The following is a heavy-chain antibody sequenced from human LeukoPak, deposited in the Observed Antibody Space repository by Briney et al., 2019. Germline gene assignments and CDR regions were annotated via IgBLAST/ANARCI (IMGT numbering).Heavy chain of an antibody. CDR2: LSGSGGST. D-gene: IGHD2-21*02. CDR1: GFTFSNYA. Sequence: PGGSLRLSCAASGFTFSNYAMSWVRQAPGKGLEWVSALSGSGGSTYYADSVKGRFTISRDNSKNTLYLQMNSLRAEDTAVYYCAKDPYIVVVTAIPGGYFDYWGQGTLVTVSS. J-gene: IGHJ4*02. CDR3: AKDPYIVVVTAIPGGYFDY. V-gene: IGHV3-23*01.